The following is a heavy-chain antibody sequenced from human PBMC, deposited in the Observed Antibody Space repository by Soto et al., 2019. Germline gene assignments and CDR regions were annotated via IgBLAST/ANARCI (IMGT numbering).Heavy chain of an antibody. D-gene: IGHD6-13*01. Sequence: XGSLTLSCAAAGFTFSSYAMHWVRQAPGKGLEWVAVISYDGSNKYYADSVKGRFTISRDNSKNTLYLQMNSLRAEDTAVYYCARGKGIAAAGPIYYWGQGTLVTVSS. CDR3: ARGKGIAAAGPIYY. J-gene: IGHJ4*02. V-gene: IGHV3-30-3*01. CDR1: GFTFSSYA. CDR2: ISYDGSNK.